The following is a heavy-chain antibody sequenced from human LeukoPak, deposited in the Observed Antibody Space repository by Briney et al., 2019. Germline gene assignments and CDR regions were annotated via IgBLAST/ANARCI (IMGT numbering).Heavy chain of an antibody. CDR1: GYTFTGYY. V-gene: IGHV1-2*02. CDR2: INPNSGGT. CDR3: ARDGQLVLGLVWTFDY. D-gene: IGHD6-6*01. J-gene: IGHJ4*02. Sequence: GASVKVSCKASGYTFTGYYMHWVRQAPGQGLEWMGWINPNSGGTNYAQKFQGRVTMTRDTSISTAYMELSSLRSEDTAVYYCARDGQLVLGLVWTFDYWGQGTLVTVSS.